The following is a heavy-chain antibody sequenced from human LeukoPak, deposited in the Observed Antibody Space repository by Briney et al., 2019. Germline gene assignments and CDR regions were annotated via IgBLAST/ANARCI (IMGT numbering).Heavy chain of an antibody. CDR1: GFTFSSNG. CDR2: ILYDGSNK. CDR3: AKVPHGDYAVDY. D-gene: IGHD4-17*01. Sequence: GSLRLSCAASGFTFSSNGMHWVRQPPGKGLEWWAVILYDGSNKYYADSVKGRFTISRDNSKNTVYLQMNSLRAEDTAVYYCAKVPHGDYAVDYWGEGTLVTVSS. V-gene: IGHV3-30*18. J-gene: IGHJ4*02.